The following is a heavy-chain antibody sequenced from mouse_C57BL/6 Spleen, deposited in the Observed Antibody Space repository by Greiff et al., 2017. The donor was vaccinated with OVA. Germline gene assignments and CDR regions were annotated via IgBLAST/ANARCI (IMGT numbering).Heavy chain of an antibody. CDR2: INPSSGYT. CDR1: GYTFTSYT. J-gene: IGHJ4*01. Sequence: VQLKESGAELARPGASVKMSCKASGYTFTSYTMHWVKQRPGQGLEWIGYINPSSGYTKYNQKFKDKATLTADKSSSTAYMQLSSLTSEDSAVYYCARDNPYAMDYWGQGTSVTVSS. D-gene: IGHD1-3*01. V-gene: IGHV1-4*01. CDR3: ARDNPYAMDY.